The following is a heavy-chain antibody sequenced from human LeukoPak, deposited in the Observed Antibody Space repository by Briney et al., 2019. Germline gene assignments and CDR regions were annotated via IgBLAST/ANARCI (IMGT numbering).Heavy chain of an antibody. Sequence: ASVKVSRKASGGTFSSYAISWVRQAPGQGLEWMGWISAYNGNTNYAQKLQGRVTMTTDTSTSTAYMELRSLRSDDTAVYYCARWGGDYVASGFDPWGQGTLVTVSS. V-gene: IGHV1-18*01. CDR2: ISAYNGNT. J-gene: IGHJ5*02. D-gene: IGHD4-17*01. CDR3: ARWGGDYVASGFDP. CDR1: GGTFSSYA.